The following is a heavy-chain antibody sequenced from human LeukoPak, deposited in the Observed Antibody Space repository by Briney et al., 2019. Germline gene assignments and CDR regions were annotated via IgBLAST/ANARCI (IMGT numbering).Heavy chain of an antibody. CDR3: AREDYATLGSDAFDI. CDR2: IYNDAAT. Sequence: PGGSLRVSCAASGLTVTTNYMSWVRQAPGKGVECVSVIYNDAATKYANSVKGRFTISNDKSKNTLYRQMNNLRAEDTAVYFCAREDYATLGSDAFDIWGQGTMVTVSS. D-gene: IGHD2-2*01. V-gene: IGHV3-53*01. J-gene: IGHJ3*02. CDR1: GLTVTTNY.